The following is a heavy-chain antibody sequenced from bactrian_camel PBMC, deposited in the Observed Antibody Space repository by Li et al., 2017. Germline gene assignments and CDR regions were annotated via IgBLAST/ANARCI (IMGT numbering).Heavy chain of an antibody. D-gene: IGHD7*01. Sequence: QLVESGGELVQPGGSLRLSCATAGFTLSGNPMSWVRQAPGKGLEWVSSISGDTTYYAAPVKGRFTISRDNANNTLYLQLNSLKSEDTGLYYCTTGTDLASWGQGTQVTVS. CDR3: TTGTDLAS. CDR1: GFTLSGNP. CDR2: SISGDTT. J-gene: IGHJ6*01. V-gene: IGHV3S40*01.